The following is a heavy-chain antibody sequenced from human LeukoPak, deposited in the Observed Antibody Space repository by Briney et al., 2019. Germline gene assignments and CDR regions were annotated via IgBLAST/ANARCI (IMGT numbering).Heavy chain of an antibody. Sequence: GASVKVSCKASGYTFTGYYMHWVRQAPGQGLEWMGWINPNSGGTNYAQKFQGRVTMTGDTSISTAYMELSRLRSDDTAVYYCARSGDSSGWYVWFDPWGQGTLVTVSS. V-gene: IGHV1-2*02. J-gene: IGHJ5*02. CDR2: INPNSGGT. D-gene: IGHD6-19*01. CDR3: ARSGDSSGWYVWFDP. CDR1: GYTFTGYY.